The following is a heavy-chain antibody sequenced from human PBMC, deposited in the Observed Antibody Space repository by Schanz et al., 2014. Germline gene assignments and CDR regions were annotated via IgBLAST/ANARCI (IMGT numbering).Heavy chain of an antibody. CDR3: ARVPEPGWFDP. Sequence: QVQLQESGPGVVKPSQTLSLTCTVSGVSINSDAFYWTWIRQHPGKGLEWIGFIYYRGNTYYNPSLKSRVSISLDPSKTQFFLNLNSLTAADTAVYYCARVPEPGWFDPWGQGTLVTVSS. CDR2: IYYRGNT. J-gene: IGHJ5*02. V-gene: IGHV4-31*03. D-gene: IGHD1-26*01. CDR1: GVSINSDAFY.